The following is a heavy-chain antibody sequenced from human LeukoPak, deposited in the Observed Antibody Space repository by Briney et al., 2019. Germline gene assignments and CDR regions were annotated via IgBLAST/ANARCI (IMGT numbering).Heavy chain of an antibody. V-gene: IGHV3-30-3*01. J-gene: IGHJ4*02. D-gene: IGHD6-13*01. CDR2: ISYDGSNK. CDR3: ARDQIAAAVAFDY. Sequence: PGGSLRLSCAASGFTFSSHAMHWVRQAPGKGLEWVAVISYDGSNKYYADSVKGRFTISRDNSKNTLYLQMNGLRAENTAVYYCARDQIAAAVAFDYWGQGTLVTVSS. CDR1: GFTFSSHA.